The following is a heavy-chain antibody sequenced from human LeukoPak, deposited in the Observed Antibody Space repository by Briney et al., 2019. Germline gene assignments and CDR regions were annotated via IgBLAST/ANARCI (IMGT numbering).Heavy chain of an antibody. D-gene: IGHD7-27*01. V-gene: IGHV3-11*01. J-gene: IGHJ4*02. CDR2: ISSSGSNI. CDR3: ARNTGELDY. Sequence: GGSLRLSCAASGFTFSDHYMSWIRQAPGKGLEWVSYISSSGSNIYYVDSEKGRFTISRDNAKNSLSLQMNSLRAEDTAVYYCARNTGELDYWGQGTLVTVSS. CDR1: GFTFSDHY.